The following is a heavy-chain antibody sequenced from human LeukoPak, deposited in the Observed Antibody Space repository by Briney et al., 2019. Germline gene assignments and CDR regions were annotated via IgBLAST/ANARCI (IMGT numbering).Heavy chain of an antibody. CDR2: ISWNSGSI. CDR3: AKDARWKSGQPYFDY. Sequence: GGSLRLSCAASGFTFDDYAMHWVRQAPGKGLEWVSGISWNSGSIGYADSVKGRFTISRDNAKNSLYLQMNSLRPEDTALYYCAKDARWKSGQPYFDYWGQGTPVTVSS. J-gene: IGHJ4*02. CDR1: GFTFDDYA. V-gene: IGHV3-9*01. D-gene: IGHD3-3*01.